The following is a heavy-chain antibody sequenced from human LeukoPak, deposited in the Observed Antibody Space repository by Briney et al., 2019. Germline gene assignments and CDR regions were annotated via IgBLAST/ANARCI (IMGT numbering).Heavy chain of an antibody. CDR1: GFTFSSYD. Sequence: PGGSLRLSCAASGFTFSSYDMHWVRQATGKGLEWVSAIGTAGDTYYPGSVKGRFTISRENAKNSLYLQMNSLRAGDTAVYYCARDCSDYYDSSGCANAFDIWGQGTMVTVSS. CDR3: ARDCSDYYDSSGCANAFDI. V-gene: IGHV3-13*01. D-gene: IGHD3-22*01. CDR2: IGTAGDT. J-gene: IGHJ3*02.